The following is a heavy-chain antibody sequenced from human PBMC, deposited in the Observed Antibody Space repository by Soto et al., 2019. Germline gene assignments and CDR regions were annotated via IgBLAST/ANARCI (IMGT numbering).Heavy chain of an antibody. CDR1: GFTFSSYG. CDR2: ISYDGTNK. J-gene: IGHJ4*02. CDR3: AKVMGASWGLFDY. V-gene: IGHV3-30*18. D-gene: IGHD1-26*01. Sequence: QVQLVESGGGVVQPGRSLRLSCAASGFTFSSYGMHWVHQAPGKGLEWVGSISYDGTNKYYADSVKGRFTISRDNSKKTLYLQMNSLRPEDTAVYYCAKVMGASWGLFDYWGQGTLVTVSS.